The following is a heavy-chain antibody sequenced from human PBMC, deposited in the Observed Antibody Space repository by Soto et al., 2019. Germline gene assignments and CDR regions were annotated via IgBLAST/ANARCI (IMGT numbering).Heavy chain of an antibody. Sequence: GGSLRLSCAASGFTFSSYAMHWVRQAPGKGLEWVAVISYDGSNKYYADSVKGRFTISRDNSKNTLYLQMNSLRAEDTAVYYCARGLRFLEWLLSHYGMDVWGQGTTVTVSS. J-gene: IGHJ6*02. V-gene: IGHV3-30-3*01. CDR2: ISYDGSNK. CDR3: ARGLRFLEWLLSHYGMDV. D-gene: IGHD3-3*01. CDR1: GFTFSSYA.